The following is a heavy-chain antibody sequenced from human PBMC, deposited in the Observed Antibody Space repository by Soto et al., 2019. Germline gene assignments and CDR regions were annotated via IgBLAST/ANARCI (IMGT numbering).Heavy chain of an antibody. Sequence: GASVKVSCKASGYTFTSYYMHWVRQAPGQGLEWMGIINPSGGSTSYAQKSQGRVTMTRDTSTSTVYMELSSLRSEDTAVYYCASGSYDFWSGYYRDYYMDVWGKGTTVTVSS. D-gene: IGHD3-3*01. J-gene: IGHJ6*03. CDR1: GYTFTSYY. CDR2: INPSGGST. CDR3: ASGSYDFWSGYYRDYYMDV. V-gene: IGHV1-46*03.